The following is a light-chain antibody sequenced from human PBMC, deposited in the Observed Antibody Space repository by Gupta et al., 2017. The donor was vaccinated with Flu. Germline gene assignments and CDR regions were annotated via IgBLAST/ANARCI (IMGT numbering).Light chain of an antibody. V-gene: IGLV2-23*01. CDR2: EGS. J-gene: IGLJ3*02. CDR3: CSDAGSSTWV. Sequence: QSALTQPAPVSGSPGQSITISCTGTSSDVGSYNLVSWYQQHPGKAPKLMIYEGSKRPSGVSNRFSGSKSGNTASLTISGLQAEDEADYYCCSDAGSSTWVFGGGTKLTVL. CDR1: SSDVGSYNL.